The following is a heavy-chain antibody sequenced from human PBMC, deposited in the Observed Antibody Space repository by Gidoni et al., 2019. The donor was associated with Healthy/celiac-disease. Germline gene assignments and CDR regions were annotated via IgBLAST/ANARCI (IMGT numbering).Heavy chain of an antibody. CDR1: GFTFIGSS. CDR2: ISSSSSYI. V-gene: IGHV3-21*01. D-gene: IGHD6-13*01. Sequence: VQLVESGGGLSKPGGPLGLSSAASGFTFIGSSMNWVRQSQGKGLEWVSSISSSSSYIYYADSGKGRFTISRDNAKNSLYLQMNSLRAEDTAVYYCARDSSDSSSWTPFDYWGQGTLVTVSS. J-gene: IGHJ4*02. CDR3: ARDSSDSSSWTPFDY.